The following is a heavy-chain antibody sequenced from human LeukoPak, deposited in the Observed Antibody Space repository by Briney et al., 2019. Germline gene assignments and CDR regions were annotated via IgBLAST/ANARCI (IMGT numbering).Heavy chain of an antibody. CDR2: INPNSGDT. V-gene: IGHV1-2*02. CDR3: ASVPDLCPEFFQN. Sequence: ASVKVSCKASGYNFTGYYMHCVRQAPGQGLEWMGWINPNSGDTNSAQKFQGRVTMTRDTSISTAYMELSSLRSDDTAVYYSASVPDLCPEFFQNWGQGTLVTVSS. J-gene: IGHJ1*01. CDR1: GYNFTGYY.